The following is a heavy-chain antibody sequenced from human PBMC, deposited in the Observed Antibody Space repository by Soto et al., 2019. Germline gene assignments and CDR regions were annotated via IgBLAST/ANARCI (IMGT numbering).Heavy chain of an antibody. J-gene: IGHJ4*02. CDR2: INSDGSST. CDR3: ARDPSPMVRGVMLDY. V-gene: IGHV3-74*01. Sequence: PGGSLRLSCAASGFTFSSYWMHWVRQAPGKGLVWVSRINSDGSSTSYADSVKGRFTISRDNAKNTLYLQMNSLRAEDTVVYYCARDPSPMVRGVMLDYWGQGTLVTVSS. D-gene: IGHD3-10*01. CDR1: GFTFSSYW.